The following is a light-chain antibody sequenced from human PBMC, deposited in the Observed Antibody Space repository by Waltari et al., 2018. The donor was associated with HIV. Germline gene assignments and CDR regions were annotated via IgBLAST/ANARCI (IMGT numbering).Light chain of an antibody. CDR2: KVS. V-gene: IGKV2-30*01. CDR3: MQGTHWPPT. Sequence: DVVMTQSPLSLPVPLGQPASISCRSSRSLVYSDGDTYLNWFHQRPGQSPRRLIYKVSNRDSAVPDRFSCSGSGTVFTLKISRVEAEDVGIYYCMQGTHWPPTFGGGTKVEI. CDR1: RSLVYSDGDTY. J-gene: IGKJ4*01.